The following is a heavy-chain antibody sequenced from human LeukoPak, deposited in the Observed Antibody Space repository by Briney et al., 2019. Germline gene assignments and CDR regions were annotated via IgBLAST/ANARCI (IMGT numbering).Heavy chain of an antibody. Sequence: SETLSLTCIVSGGSLDPYYWSWIRQPPGKGLEWIGYFFYSGYTTYSPSLRSRVTIPVDTSKNQFSIKLSSVTAADTAVYYCARETSQKGAHYMDVWGKGPTITISS. D-gene: IGHD3-16*01. CDR1: GGSLDPYY. V-gene: IGHV4-59*01. CDR2: FFYSGYT. J-gene: IGHJ6*03. CDR3: ARETSQKGAHYMDV.